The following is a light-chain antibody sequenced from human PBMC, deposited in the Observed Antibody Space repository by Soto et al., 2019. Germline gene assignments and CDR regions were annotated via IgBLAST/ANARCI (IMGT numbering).Light chain of an antibody. CDR1: QGLKF. Sequence: DIQMTQSPSSVSASVGAEVTITCRASQGLKFLAWYQQKPGKAPRILIYEATNLQSGVPPRFSGSGSGTDCTLTISSLQPEDVATYFCQQANSFTITFGQGTRLEIK. CDR3: QQANSFTIT. J-gene: IGKJ5*01. V-gene: IGKV1-12*01. CDR2: EAT.